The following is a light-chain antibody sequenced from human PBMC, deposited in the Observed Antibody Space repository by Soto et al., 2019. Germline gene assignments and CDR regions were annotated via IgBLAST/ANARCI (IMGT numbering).Light chain of an antibody. Sequence: TVLRRARGALSFAPGQKATKSYRASQSVSSTYLGWYQQQPGQPPRLLMSGTSNRATGTPDRFSGSGSGTDFTLTISRLEPEDFAVYYCQQYGSPPITFGQGTRLRL. J-gene: IGKJ5*01. CDR3: QQYGSPPIT. CDR2: GTS. V-gene: IGKV3-20*01. CDR1: QSVSSTY.